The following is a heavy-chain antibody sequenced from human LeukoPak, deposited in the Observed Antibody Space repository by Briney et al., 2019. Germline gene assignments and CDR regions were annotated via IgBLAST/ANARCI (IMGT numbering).Heavy chain of an antibody. V-gene: IGHV3-7*01. CDR2: IKQDGSEK. Sequence: PGGSLRLSCAASGFTFSSYWMSWVRQAPGKGLEWVANIKQDGSEKYYVDSVKGRFTISRDNAKNSLYLQMNSLRAEDTAVYYCAREAMIVVVPPAAFDIWGQRTMVTVSS. D-gene: IGHD3-22*01. CDR3: AREAMIVVVPPAAFDI. J-gene: IGHJ3*02. CDR1: GFTFSSYW.